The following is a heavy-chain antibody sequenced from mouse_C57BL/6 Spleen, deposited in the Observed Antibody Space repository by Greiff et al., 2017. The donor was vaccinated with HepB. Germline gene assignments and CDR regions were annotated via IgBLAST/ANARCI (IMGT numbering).Heavy chain of an antibody. CDR3: SEDSAVDCCAYSDGSHFDY. V-gene: IGHV1-87*01. CDR1: YTFSRRVH. J-gene: IGHJ2*01. Sequence: QVQLQESGPELARPWASVKISCQAFYTFSRRVHFAIRDTNYWMQWVKQRAGQGLDWIGAIYPGNGDTSYIQKFKGKATVTADKSASTAYRQLSSVTSEDSAVDCCAYSDGSHFDYWGQGTTLTVSS. CDR2: GQGLDWIG. D-gene: IGHD2-3*01.